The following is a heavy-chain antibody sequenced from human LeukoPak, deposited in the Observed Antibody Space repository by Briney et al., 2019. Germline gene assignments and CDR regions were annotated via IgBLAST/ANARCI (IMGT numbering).Heavy chain of an antibody. CDR2: ISGSGGST. D-gene: IGHD3-22*01. CDR1: GFTFSSYA. CDR3: AVYYYDSSGLGWDY. V-gene: IGHV3-23*01. Sequence: GGSLRLSCAASGFTFSSYAMSWVRQAPGKGLEWVSAISGSGGSTYFADSVKGRFTISRDNSKNTLYMQMNSLRAEDAAVYYCAVYYYDSSGLGWDYWGQGTLVTVSS. J-gene: IGHJ4*02.